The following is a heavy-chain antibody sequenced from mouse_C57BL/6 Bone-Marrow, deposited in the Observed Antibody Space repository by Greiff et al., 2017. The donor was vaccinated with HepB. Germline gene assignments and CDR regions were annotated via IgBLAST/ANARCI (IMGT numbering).Heavy chain of an antibody. J-gene: IGHJ1*03. V-gene: IGHV5-17*01. CDR3: ARRSTVVAHWYFDV. D-gene: IGHD1-1*01. CDR2: ISSGSSTI. Sequence: EVQLQESGGGLVKPGGSLKLSCAASGFTFSDYGMHWVRQAPEKGLEWVAYISSGSSTIYYADTVKGRFTISRDNAKNILFLQMTSLRSEDTAMYYCARRSTVVAHWYFDVWGTGTTVTVSS. CDR1: GFTFSDYG.